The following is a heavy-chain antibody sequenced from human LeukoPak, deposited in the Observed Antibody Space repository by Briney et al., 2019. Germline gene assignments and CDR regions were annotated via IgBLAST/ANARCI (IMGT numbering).Heavy chain of an antibody. CDR2: IYHNGGT. Sequence: SETLSLTCTVSGGSISSYYWSWIRQPPGKGLEWIGYIYHNGGTNYNPSLKSRVTISIDTSKNQFSLKLSSVTAADTAVYYCARVGSGSFDYWGQGTLVTVSS. J-gene: IGHJ4*02. D-gene: IGHD6-19*01. CDR1: GGSISSYY. CDR3: ARVGSGSFDY. V-gene: IGHV4-59*01.